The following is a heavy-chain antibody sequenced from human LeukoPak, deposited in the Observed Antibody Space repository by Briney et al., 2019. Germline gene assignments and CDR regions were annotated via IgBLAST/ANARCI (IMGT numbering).Heavy chain of an antibody. CDR1: GFSFSSFA. Sequence: PGGSLRLSCAASGFSFSSFAMNWVRQAPGKGLEWVSYISSSGTTIYYADSVNGRFTISRDNAKNALYLQMNSLRAEDTAVYYCAREAAGYSSGWPDYWGQGTLVTVSS. CDR2: ISSSGTTI. CDR3: AREAAGYSSGWPDY. D-gene: IGHD6-19*01. J-gene: IGHJ4*02. V-gene: IGHV3-48*03.